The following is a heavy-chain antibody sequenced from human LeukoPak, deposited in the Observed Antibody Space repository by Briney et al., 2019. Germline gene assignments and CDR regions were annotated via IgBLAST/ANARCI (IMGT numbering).Heavy chain of an antibody. J-gene: IGHJ4*02. D-gene: IGHD4-11*01. V-gene: IGHV3-48*01. Sequence: GGSLRLSCAASGFTFSSHSMNWVRQAPGKGLEWVSYIISSSSTIYYADSVKGRFTISRDNAKNSLYLQMNSLRAEDTAVYYCARDRIYSNYVEGSLFDYWGQGTLVTVSS. CDR3: ARDRIYSNYVEGSLFDY. CDR1: GFTFSSHS. CDR2: IISSSSTI.